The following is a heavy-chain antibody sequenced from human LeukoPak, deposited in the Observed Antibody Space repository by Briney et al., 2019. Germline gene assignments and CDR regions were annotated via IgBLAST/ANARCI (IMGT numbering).Heavy chain of an antibody. CDR3: AKVRFSDSGRDGLDS. J-gene: IGHJ5*01. CDR1: GFSFSSYG. V-gene: IGHV3-30*02. Sequence: PGGSLRLSCAASGFSFSSYGMHWVRQASGRGLEWVAFIRCDGSNKDYADSVKGRFTISRDNSKNTLYLEMNSLRAEDTAVYHCAKVRFSDSGRDGLDSWGQGTLVTVSS. D-gene: IGHD5-12*01. CDR2: IRCDGSNK.